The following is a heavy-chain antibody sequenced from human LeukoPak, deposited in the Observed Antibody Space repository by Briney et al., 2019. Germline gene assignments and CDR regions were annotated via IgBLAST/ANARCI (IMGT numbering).Heavy chain of an antibody. CDR1: GFTFSTHP. Sequence: GGSLRLSCAASGFTFSTHPMSWVRQAPGKGLEWVSAISENGGSTHYADSVKGRFTISRDNSKNTLYLQMNSLRAEDTAVYYCAKDLPEHYYDSSGYYDDAFDIWGQGTMVTVSS. J-gene: IGHJ3*02. CDR3: AKDLPEHYYDSSGYYDDAFDI. V-gene: IGHV3-23*01. D-gene: IGHD3-22*01. CDR2: ISENGGST.